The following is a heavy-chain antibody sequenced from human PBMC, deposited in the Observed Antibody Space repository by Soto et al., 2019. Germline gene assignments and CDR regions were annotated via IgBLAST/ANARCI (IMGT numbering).Heavy chain of an antibody. D-gene: IGHD3-22*01. Sequence: SETLSLTCAVSGYSISSGYYWGWIRQPPGKGLEWIGSIYHSGSTYYNPSLKSRVTISVDTSKNQFSLKLSSVTAADTAVYYCASFSMIVSDAFDIWGQGTMVTVSS. CDR2: IYHSGST. V-gene: IGHV4-38-2*01. CDR3: ASFSMIVSDAFDI. J-gene: IGHJ3*02. CDR1: GYSISSGYY.